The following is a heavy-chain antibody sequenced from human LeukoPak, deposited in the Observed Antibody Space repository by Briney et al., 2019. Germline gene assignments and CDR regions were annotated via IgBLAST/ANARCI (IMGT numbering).Heavy chain of an antibody. V-gene: IGHV4-4*07. CDR2: IYTSGST. CDR3: ARSPIPLGYCSGGSCYGWFDP. J-gene: IGHJ5*02. D-gene: IGHD2-15*01. CDR1: GGSISGYY. Sequence: PSETLSLTCTVSGGSISGYYWSWIRQPAGKGLEWIGRIYTSGSTNYNPSLTSRVTMSVDTSKNHFSLKLSSVTASDTAVYYCARSPIPLGYCSGGSCYGWFDPWGKGTLVTVSS.